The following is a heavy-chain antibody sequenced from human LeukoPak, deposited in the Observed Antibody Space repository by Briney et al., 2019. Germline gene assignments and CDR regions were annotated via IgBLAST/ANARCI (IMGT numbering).Heavy chain of an antibody. Sequence: SETLSLTCAVSGYSISSGYYWGWIRQPPGRGLEWIGIIYHSGSTYYNPSLKSRVTVSVDTSKNQFSLKLSSVTAADTAVYYCASSYYDFWSGYPNYYYMDVWGKGTTVTVSS. CDR2: IYHSGST. CDR3: ASSYYDFWSGYPNYYYMDV. V-gene: IGHV4-38-2*01. CDR1: GYSISSGYY. D-gene: IGHD3-3*01. J-gene: IGHJ6*03.